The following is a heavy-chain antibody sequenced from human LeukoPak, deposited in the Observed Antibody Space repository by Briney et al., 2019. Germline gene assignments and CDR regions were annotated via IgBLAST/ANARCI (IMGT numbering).Heavy chain of an antibody. J-gene: IGHJ4*02. CDR3: AREGLYSSSSDFDY. CDR1: GYTFTGYY. D-gene: IGHD6-13*01. V-gene: IGHV1-2*02. Sequence: GASVKVSCKASGYTFTGYYLHWVRLGPGQGLQWMGYLNPKTGDTKYTQKLQGRVTMTRDTSISTAYMELSGLTSDDTAVYYCAREGLYSSSSDFDYWGQGTLVTVSS. CDR2: LNPKTGDT.